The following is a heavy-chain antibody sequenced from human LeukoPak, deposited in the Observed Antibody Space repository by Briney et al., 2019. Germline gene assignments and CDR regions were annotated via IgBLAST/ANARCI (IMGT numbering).Heavy chain of an antibody. J-gene: IGHJ4*02. CDR3: ARHASRRYFYY. Sequence: PSETLSLTCTVSGGSISSYYWSWIRQPPGKGLEWIGYIYYSGSTNYTPSLKSRVTLSLDTSKHQFSLKLSSVTAADTAVYYFARHASRRYFYYWGQGTLVTVSS. CDR2: IYYSGST. V-gene: IGHV4-59*08. CDR1: GGSISSYY.